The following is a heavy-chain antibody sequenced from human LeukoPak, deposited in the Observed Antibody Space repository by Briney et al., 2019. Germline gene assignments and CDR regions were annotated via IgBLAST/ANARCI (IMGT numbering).Heavy chain of an antibody. J-gene: IGHJ3*02. Sequence: SETLSLTCAVYGGSFSGYYWSWIRQPPGKGLEWIGEINHSGSTNYNPSLKSRVTISVDTSKNQFSLKLSSVTAADTAVYYCARRIWYSSSWFPRGAFDIWGQGTMVTASS. CDR3: ARRIWYSSSWFPRGAFDI. V-gene: IGHV4-34*01. CDR2: INHSGST. D-gene: IGHD6-13*01. CDR1: GGSFSGYY.